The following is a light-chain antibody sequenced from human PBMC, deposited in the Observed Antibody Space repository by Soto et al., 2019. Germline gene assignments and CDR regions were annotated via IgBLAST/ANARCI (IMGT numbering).Light chain of an antibody. J-gene: IGKJ4*01. CDR1: QSVTTW. CDR3: QQYDSYPLA. Sequence: DSQMTQSPSTRSASVGDRVTITCRASQSVTTWLDWYQQKPGKAPKILISKASNLQSAVPSRFGASRSGTEFTLTVSSLQPDDFGSYYCQQYDSYPLAFGGGTQVES. V-gene: IGKV1-5*03. CDR2: KAS.